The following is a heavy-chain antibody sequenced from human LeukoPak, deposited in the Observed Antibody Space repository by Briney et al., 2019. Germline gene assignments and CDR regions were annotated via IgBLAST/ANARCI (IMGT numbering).Heavy chain of an antibody. CDR1: GFIFSKNW. J-gene: IGHJ3*02. CDR3: AKLTTVTTNDAFDI. V-gene: IGHV3-7*03. D-gene: IGHD4-17*01. Sequence: GGSLRLSCAASGFIFSKNWMSWVRQAPGKGLEWVANIKQDGSEQYYVDSVRGRFITSRDNAKNTLFLQMNSLRAEDTAVYYCAKLTTVTTNDAFDIWGQGTMVTVSS. CDR2: IKQDGSEQ.